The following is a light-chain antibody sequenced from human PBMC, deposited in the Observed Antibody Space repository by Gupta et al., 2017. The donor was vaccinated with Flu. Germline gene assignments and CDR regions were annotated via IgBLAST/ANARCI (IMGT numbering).Light chain of an antibody. CDR2: MAS. Sequence: GDIVTITCRASQSIRDWLAWYQQKPGKAPNLRIYMASTLESGVPSRFSGSGYGTEFTLTISSLQPDDFATYYCQQYDTYLATFGQGTKLEIK. CDR3: QQYDTYLAT. J-gene: IGKJ2*01. CDR1: QSIRDW. V-gene: IGKV1-5*03.